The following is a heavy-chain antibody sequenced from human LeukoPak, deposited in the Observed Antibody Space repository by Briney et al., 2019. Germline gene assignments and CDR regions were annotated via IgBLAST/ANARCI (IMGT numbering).Heavy chain of an antibody. CDR2: INHSGST. J-gene: IGHJ4*02. CDR3: ARGRGYDFWSGYYPLNYFDY. CDR1: GGSFSGYY. Sequence: PSETLSLTCAVYGGSFSGYYWSWIRQPPGKGLEWIGEINHSGSTNYNPSLKSRVTISVDTSKNQFSLKLSSVTAADTAVYYCARGRGYDFWSGYYPLNYFDYWGQGTLVTVSS. D-gene: IGHD3-3*01. V-gene: IGHV4-34*01.